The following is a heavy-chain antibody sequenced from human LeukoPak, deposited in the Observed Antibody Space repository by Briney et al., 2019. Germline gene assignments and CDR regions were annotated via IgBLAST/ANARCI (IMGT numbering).Heavy chain of an antibody. CDR3: ARDPAELRNYYYYMDV. V-gene: IGHV3-48*01. CDR2: ISSSSSTI. D-gene: IGHD1-7*01. CDR1: GFTFSSYS. Sequence: GGSLRLSCAASGFTFSSYSMNWVREAPGKGLEWVSYISSSSSTIYYADSVKGRFTISRDNSKNTQYLQMNSLRAEDTAVYYCARDPAELRNYYYYMDVWGKGTTVTVSS. J-gene: IGHJ6*03.